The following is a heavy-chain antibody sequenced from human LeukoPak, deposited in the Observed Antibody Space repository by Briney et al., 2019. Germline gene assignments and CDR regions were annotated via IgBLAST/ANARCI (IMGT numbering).Heavy chain of an antibody. CDR1: GGSISSYY. Sequence: SETLSLTCTVSGGSISSYYWSWIRQPPGKGLEWIGYIYYSGSTNYNPSLKSRVTISVDTSKNQFSLKLSSVTAADTAVYYCARRVAPDAFDIWGQGTMVTVSS. V-gene: IGHV4-59*01. J-gene: IGHJ3*02. CDR3: ARRVAPDAFDI. CDR2: IYYSGST. D-gene: IGHD2-15*01.